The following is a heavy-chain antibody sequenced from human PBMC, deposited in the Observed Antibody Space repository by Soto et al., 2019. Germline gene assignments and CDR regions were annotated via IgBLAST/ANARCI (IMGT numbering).Heavy chain of an antibody. J-gene: IGHJ5*02. CDR2: ISAYNGNT. CDR1: GYTLTSYG. Sequence: ASVKGSCKASGYTLTSYGISLVRQAPGQGLEWMGWISAYNGNTNYAQKLQGRVTMTTDTSTSTAYMELRSLRSDDTAVYFCARQATGYYYGWFDPWGQGTLVTVSS. D-gene: IGHD3-22*01. V-gene: IGHV1-18*01. CDR3: ARQATGYYYGWFDP.